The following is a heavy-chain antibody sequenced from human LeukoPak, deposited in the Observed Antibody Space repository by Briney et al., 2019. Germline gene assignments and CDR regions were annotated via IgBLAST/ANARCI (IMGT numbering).Heavy chain of an antibody. CDR1: GGSISSGSYY. J-gene: IGHJ4*02. Sequence: SQTLSLTCTVSGGSISSGSYYWSWIRQPAGKGLEWIGRIYTSGSTNYNPSLKSRVTISVDTSKNQFSLKLSSVTAADTAVYYCARDRGHYFDYWGQGTLVTVSS. V-gene: IGHV4-61*02. CDR3: ARDRGHYFDY. CDR2: IYTSGST.